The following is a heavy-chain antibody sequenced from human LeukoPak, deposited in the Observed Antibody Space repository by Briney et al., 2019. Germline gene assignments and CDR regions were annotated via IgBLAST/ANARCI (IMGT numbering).Heavy chain of an antibody. D-gene: IGHD6-13*01. Sequence: ASVKVSCKASGYTFTSYGISWVRQAPGQGLEWMGWISAYNGNTNYAQKPQGRVTMTTDTSTSTAYMELRSLRSDDTAVYYCARKDSSSWYPQVDYWGQGTLVTVSS. CDR2: ISAYNGNT. J-gene: IGHJ4*02. CDR3: ARKDSSSWYPQVDY. V-gene: IGHV1-18*01. CDR1: GYTFTSYG.